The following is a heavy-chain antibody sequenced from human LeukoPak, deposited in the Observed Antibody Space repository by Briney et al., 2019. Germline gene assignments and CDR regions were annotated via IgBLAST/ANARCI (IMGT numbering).Heavy chain of an antibody. J-gene: IGHJ4*02. CDR1: GFTFSDYY. Sequence: GGSLRLSCAASGFTFSDYYMSWIRQAPGKGLEWVSYISSSGSTIYFADSVKGRFTISRDNAKNSLYLQMNSLRAEDTAVYYCAREYWPYYFDYWGQGTLVTVSS. V-gene: IGHV3-11*04. CDR2: ISSSGSTI. D-gene: IGHD2-8*02. CDR3: AREYWPYYFDY.